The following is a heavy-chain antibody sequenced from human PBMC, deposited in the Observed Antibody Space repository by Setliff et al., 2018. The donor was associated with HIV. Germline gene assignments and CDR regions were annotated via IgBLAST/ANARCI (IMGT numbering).Heavy chain of an antibody. J-gene: IGHJ6*02. Sequence: GESLKISCVASGFTFNNAWMNWVRQAPGKGLEWLGRIKKSSDGGKTDDASPVKGRFTISRDDSKNTLYLQMNSLKIEDTAAYFCATDNGPSYSMDIWGQGTTVTVSS. D-gene: IGHD2-21*01. CDR2: IKKSSDGGKT. V-gene: IGHV3-15*01. CDR3: ATDNGPSYSMDI. CDR1: GFTFNNAW.